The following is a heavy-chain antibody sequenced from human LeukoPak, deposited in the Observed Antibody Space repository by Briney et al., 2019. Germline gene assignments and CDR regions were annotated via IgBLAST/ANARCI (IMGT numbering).Heavy chain of an antibody. CDR3: ASSGYYGYYFDY. CDR1: GGSISSYY. D-gene: IGHD3-22*01. Sequence: SETLSLTCTVSGGSISSYYWSWSRQPPGKGLEWIGYIYYSGSTNYNPSLKSRVTISVDTSKNQFSLKLSSVTAADTAVYYCASSGYYGYYFDYWGQGTLVTVSS. J-gene: IGHJ4*02. V-gene: IGHV4-59*01. CDR2: IYYSGST.